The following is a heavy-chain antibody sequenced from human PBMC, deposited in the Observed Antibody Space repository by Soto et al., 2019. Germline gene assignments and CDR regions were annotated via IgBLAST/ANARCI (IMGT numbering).Heavy chain of an antibody. Sequence: ETLSLTCSVSGYSVSSSDYYWAWIRQPPGKGLEWIGSMLYSGLTYYNPSLKSRVTLSVDTSKNRFSVRLNSVTASDTAVYYCAPLSVSLSGPYGIHVWGQGTTVTVS. CDR2: MLYSGLT. J-gene: IGHJ6*02. V-gene: IGHV4-39*01. CDR1: GYSVSSSDYY. D-gene: IGHD2-15*01. CDR3: APLSVSLSGPYGIHV.